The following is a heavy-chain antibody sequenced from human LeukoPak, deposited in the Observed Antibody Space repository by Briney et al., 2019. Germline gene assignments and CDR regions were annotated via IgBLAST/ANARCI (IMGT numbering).Heavy chain of an antibody. D-gene: IGHD3-10*01. Sequence: PSETLSLTCTVSGGSISSSSYYWGWIRQPPGKGLEWIGSIYYSGSTYYNPSLKSRVIISVDMSKNQFSLKLSSVTAADTALYYCARGSNNYYDSGSYNNWFDPWGQGTLVTVSS. V-gene: IGHV4-39*01. CDR3: ARGSNNYYDSGSYNNWFDP. CDR1: GGSISSSSYY. J-gene: IGHJ5*02. CDR2: IYYSGST.